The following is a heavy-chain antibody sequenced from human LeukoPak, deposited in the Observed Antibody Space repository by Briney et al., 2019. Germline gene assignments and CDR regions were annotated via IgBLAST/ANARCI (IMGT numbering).Heavy chain of an antibody. Sequence: PSETLSLTCAVYGGSFSGYYWSWIRQPPGKGLEWIGEINHSGSTNYNPSLKSRVTISVDTSKNQFSLKLSSVTAADTAVYYCARGSYDFWSGYQTSPVLWGQGTLVTVSS. J-gene: IGHJ4*02. CDR2: INHSGST. CDR3: ARGSYDFWSGYQTSPVL. V-gene: IGHV4-34*01. CDR1: GGSFSGYY. D-gene: IGHD3-3*01.